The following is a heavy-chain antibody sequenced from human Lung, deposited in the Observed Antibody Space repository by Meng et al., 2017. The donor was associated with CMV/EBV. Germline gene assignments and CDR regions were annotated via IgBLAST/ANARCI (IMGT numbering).Heavy chain of an antibody. CDR2: IRYDGTHK. V-gene: IGHV3-30*02. CDR3: AKDRSGYDPLGLDY. CDR1: GFMFSSSG. J-gene: IGHJ4*02. D-gene: IGHD5-12*01. Sequence: GGSLRLXCAASGFMFSSSGMHWVRQAPGKGLEWVASIRYDGTHKYSADSVKGRFTISRDNSRYTLYLQMNSLRPEDTAVYYCAKDRSGYDPLGLDYWGQGALVTVSS.